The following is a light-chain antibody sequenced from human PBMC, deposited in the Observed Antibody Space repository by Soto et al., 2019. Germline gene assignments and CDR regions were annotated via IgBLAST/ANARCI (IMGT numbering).Light chain of an antibody. V-gene: IGKV3-20*01. CDR3: QQYVTSSPRT. J-gene: IGKJ1*01. Sequence: EIVLTQSPGTLSLSPGERATLSCRASHTISSSYLAWYQQKPGQAPRLLMYGISRRATGIPDRFSGSGSGTAFTHTITRVEPEDFAVYYCQQYVTSSPRTFGQGTKVEIK. CDR1: HTISSSY. CDR2: GIS.